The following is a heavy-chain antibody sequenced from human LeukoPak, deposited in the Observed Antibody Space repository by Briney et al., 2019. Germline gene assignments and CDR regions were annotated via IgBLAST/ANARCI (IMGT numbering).Heavy chain of an antibody. Sequence: GGSLRLSCEASGFTISNYWMSWVRQAPGKGLEWVANIKQDGSEKFYANSVEGRFTISSDNAKNSLFLQMNNLRVEDTAVYYCARDLREWVGGPNFGCWGQGTLVTVSS. CDR3: ARDLREWVGGPNFGC. D-gene: IGHD3-3*01. V-gene: IGHV3-7*01. CDR1: GFTISNYW. J-gene: IGHJ4*02. CDR2: IKQDGSEK.